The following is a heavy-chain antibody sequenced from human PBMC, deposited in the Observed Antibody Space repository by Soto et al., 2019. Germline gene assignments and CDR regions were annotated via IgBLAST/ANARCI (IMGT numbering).Heavy chain of an antibody. V-gene: IGHV1-69*02. CDR3: ATTIQLWAKDAFDI. D-gene: IGHD5-18*01. CDR1: GGTFSSYT. CDR2: IIPILGIA. Sequence: QVQLVQSGAEVKKPGSSVKVSCKASGGTFSSYTISWVRQAPGQGLAWMGRIIPILGIANYAQKFQGRGTITADKSTSTAYMELSSLRSEDTAVYYCATTIQLWAKDAFDIWVQVTMVTVSS. J-gene: IGHJ3*02.